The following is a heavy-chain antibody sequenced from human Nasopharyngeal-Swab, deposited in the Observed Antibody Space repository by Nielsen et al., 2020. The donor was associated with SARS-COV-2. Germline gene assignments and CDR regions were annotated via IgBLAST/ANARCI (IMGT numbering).Heavy chain of an antibody. CDR1: GGSISSSSYY. V-gene: IGHV4-39*07. Sequence: SETLSLTCTVSGGSISSSSYYWSWIRQPPGKGLEWIGEINHSGSTNYNPSLKSRVTISVDTSKNQFSLKLSSVTAADTAVYYCARGRAYCGGDCYSRFDYWGQGTLVTVSS. CDR2: INHSGST. D-gene: IGHD2-21*02. J-gene: IGHJ4*02. CDR3: ARGRAYCGGDCYSRFDY.